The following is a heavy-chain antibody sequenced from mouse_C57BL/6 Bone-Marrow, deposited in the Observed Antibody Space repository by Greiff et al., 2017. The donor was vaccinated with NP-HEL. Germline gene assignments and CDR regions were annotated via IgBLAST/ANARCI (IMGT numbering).Heavy chain of an antibody. V-gene: IGHV1-54*01. CDR3: ASPYDYDWFAY. D-gene: IGHD2-4*01. J-gene: IGHJ3*01. Sequence: QVHVKQSGAELVRPGTSVKVSCKASGYAFTNYLIEWVKQRPGQGLEWIGVINPGSGGTNYNEKFKGKATLTADKSSSTAYMQLSSLTSEDSAVYFCASPYDYDWFAYWGQGTLVTVSA. CDR1: GYAFTNYL. CDR2: INPGSGGT.